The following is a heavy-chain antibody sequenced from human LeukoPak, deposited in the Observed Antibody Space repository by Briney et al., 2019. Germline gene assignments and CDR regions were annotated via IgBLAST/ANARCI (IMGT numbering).Heavy chain of an antibody. V-gene: IGHV1-2*02. CDR1: GYTFTGYY. J-gene: IGHJ1*01. D-gene: IGHD3-22*01. CDR3: ARDSYYDSSGYYSSEYFQH. CDR2: INPNSGGT. Sequence: ASVKVSCKASGYTFTGYYMHWVRQAPGQGLEWMGWINPNSGGTNYAQKFQGRVTMTRDTSISTAYMERSRLRSDDTAVYYCARDSYYDSSGYYSSEYFQHWGQGTLVTVSS.